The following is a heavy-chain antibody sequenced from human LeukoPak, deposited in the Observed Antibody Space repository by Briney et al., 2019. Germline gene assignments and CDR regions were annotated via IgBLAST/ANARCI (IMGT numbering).Heavy chain of an antibody. J-gene: IGHJ4*02. CDR1: GFTFSTYS. CDR3: ARGFGGYYYYGSGSYYLDY. V-gene: IGHV4-34*01. CDR2: INHSGST. Sequence: PGGSLRLSCAASGFTFSTYSMSWVRQPPGKGLEWIGEINHSGSTNYNPSLKSRVTISVDTSKNQFSLKLSSVTAADTAVYYCARGFGGYYYYGSGSYYLDYWGQGTLVTVSS. D-gene: IGHD3-10*01.